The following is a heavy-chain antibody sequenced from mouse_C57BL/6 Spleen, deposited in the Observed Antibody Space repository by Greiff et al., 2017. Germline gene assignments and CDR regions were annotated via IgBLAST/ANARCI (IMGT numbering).Heavy chain of an antibody. V-gene: IGHV5-6*01. D-gene: IGHD1-1*01. CDR2: ISSGGSYT. Sequence: EVQRVESGGDLVKPGGSLKLSCAASGFTFSSYGMSWVRQTPDKRLEWVATISSGGSYTYYPDSVKGRFTISRDNAKNTLYLQMSSLKSEDTAMYYCARQHYGSSYFDYWGQGTTLTVSS. CDR1: GFTFSSYG. CDR3: ARQHYGSSYFDY. J-gene: IGHJ2*01.